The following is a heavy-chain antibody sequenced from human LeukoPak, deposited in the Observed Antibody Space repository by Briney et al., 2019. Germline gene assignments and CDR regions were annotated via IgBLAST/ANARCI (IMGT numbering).Heavy chain of an antibody. V-gene: IGHV7-4-1*02. CDR3: ARDESWDRNAFDI. CDR2: INTSTGNP. Sequence: ASVKVSCKASGYTFTSYAMNWVRQAPGQGLEWMGWINTSTGNPTYAQGFTGRFVFSLDTSVSTAYVQISSLKAEDTAVYYCARDESWDRNAFDIWGQGTMVTVSS. J-gene: IGHJ3*02. CDR1: GYTFTSYA. D-gene: IGHD1-26*01.